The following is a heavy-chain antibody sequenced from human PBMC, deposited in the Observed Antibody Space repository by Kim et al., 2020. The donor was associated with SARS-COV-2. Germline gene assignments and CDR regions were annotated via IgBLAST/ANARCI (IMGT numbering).Heavy chain of an antibody. J-gene: IGHJ4*02. CDR1: GGSFSGYY. CDR3: ARGKAVAGTPIDY. CDR2: INHSGST. D-gene: IGHD6-19*01. V-gene: IGHV4-34*01. Sequence: SETLSLTCAVYGGSFSGYYWSWIRQPPGKGLEWIGEINHSGSTNYNPSLKSRVTISVDTSKNQFSLKLSSVTAADTAVYYCARGKAVAGTPIDYWGQGTL.